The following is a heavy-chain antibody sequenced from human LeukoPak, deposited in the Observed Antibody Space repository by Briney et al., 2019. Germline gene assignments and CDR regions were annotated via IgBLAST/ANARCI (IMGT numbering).Heavy chain of an antibody. D-gene: IGHD6-13*01. CDR3: ARDKPGGTAQYYYYYYMDV. V-gene: IGHV3-48*01. CDR2: ISSSSSTI. CDR1: GFTFSSYS. Sequence: GGSLRLSCAASGFTFSSYSMNWVRQAPGKGLEWVSYISSSSSTIYYADSVKGRFTISRDNAKNSLYLQMNSLRAEDTAVYYCARDKPGGTAQYYYYYYMDVWGKGTTVTVSS. J-gene: IGHJ6*03.